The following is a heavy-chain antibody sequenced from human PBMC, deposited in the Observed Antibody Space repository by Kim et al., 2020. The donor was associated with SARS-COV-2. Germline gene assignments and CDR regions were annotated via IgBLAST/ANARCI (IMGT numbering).Heavy chain of an antibody. V-gene: IGHV3-23*01. Sequence: TSAAASGKRRLTISRDNSKNTLYSQMTRLRAEDTAVYYCANPRGGVTDFWGQGTLVTVSS. D-gene: IGHD2-21*02. CDR2: T. J-gene: IGHJ4*02. CDR3: ANPRGGVTDF.